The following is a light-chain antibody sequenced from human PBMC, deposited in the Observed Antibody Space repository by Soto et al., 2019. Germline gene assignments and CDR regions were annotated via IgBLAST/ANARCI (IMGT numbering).Light chain of an antibody. V-gene: IGLV2-14*01. Sequence: SAMTQPASVSWSPGQSITISCTGTSSYVVSYNRVAWYQQPPGTAPKLIIYDVSNRPSGFSIRFSGSKSGNTASLTISGLQAEDEADYLCKSYTTSXTYVFGTGTKVXV. CDR3: KSYTTSXTYV. J-gene: IGLJ1*01. CDR2: DVS. CDR1: SSYVVSYNR.